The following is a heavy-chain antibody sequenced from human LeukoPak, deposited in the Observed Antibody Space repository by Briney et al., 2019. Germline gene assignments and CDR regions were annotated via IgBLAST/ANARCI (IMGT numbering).Heavy chain of an antibody. CDR2: ISSSGSTI. D-gene: IGHD3-3*01. CDR3: ARDDWSGDYFDY. J-gene: IGHJ4*02. V-gene: IGHV3-48*03. Sequence: PGGSLRLSCAASGFTFSSYEMNWVRQAPGKGLEWVSYISSSGSTIYYADSVKGRFTISRDNAKNSLYLQMNSLRAEDTAVYYCARDDWSGDYFDYWGQGTLVTVSS. CDR1: GFTFSSYE.